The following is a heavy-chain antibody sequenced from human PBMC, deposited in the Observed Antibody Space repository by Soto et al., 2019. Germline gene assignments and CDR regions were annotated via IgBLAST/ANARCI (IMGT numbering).Heavy chain of an antibody. CDR1: AFSFSTYI. CDR3: ARDNMGVVPAAIGEGWYYYYGMDV. J-gene: IGHJ6*02. D-gene: IGHD2-2*02. CDR2: ISRSGSYI. V-gene: IGHV3-21*01. Sequence: GCLRLSCAASAFSFSTYIINWSRPAPGNPLESVSSISRSGSYIYYADSVKGRFTISRDNAKNSLYLQMNSLRAEDTAVYYCARDNMGVVPAAIGEGWYYYYGMDVWGQGTTVTVSS.